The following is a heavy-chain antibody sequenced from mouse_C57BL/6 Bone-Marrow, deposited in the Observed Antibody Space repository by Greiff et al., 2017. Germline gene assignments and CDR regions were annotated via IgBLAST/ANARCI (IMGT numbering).Heavy chain of an antibody. CDR1: GFTFSSYA. J-gene: IGHJ1*03. D-gene: IGHD1-2*01. CDR2: ISSGGDYI. V-gene: IGHV5-9-1*02. Sequence: EVKLMESGEGLVKPGGSLKLSCAASGFTFSSYAMSWVRQTPEKRLEWVAYISSGGDYIYYADTVKGRFTISRDNARNTLYLQMSSLKSEDTAKYYCTRDYYGQRYFDVWGTGTTVTVSS. CDR3: TRDYYGQRYFDV.